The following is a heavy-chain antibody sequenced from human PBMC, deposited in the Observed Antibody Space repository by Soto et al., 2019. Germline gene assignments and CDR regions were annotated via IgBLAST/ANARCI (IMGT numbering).Heavy chain of an antibody. CDR1: GFTFSESA. V-gene: IGHV3-73*01. CDR3: TPYSNYVDY. D-gene: IGHD4-4*01. CDR2: IRNKANSYAT. J-gene: IGHJ4*02. Sequence: PGGSLRLSCAAPGFTFSESAMHWVRQASGKGLEWVGRIRNKANSYATAYAASVKGRFTISRDDSKNTAYLQMNSLKTEDTAVYYCTPYSNYVDYWGQGTLVTVSS.